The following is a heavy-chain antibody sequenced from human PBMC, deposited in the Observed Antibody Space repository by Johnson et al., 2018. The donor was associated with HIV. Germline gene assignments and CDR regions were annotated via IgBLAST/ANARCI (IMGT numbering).Heavy chain of an antibody. V-gene: IGHV3-15*01. CDR3: ITGGSETIPSGAFDI. CDR1: GFTFSNAW. D-gene: IGHD1-26*01. Sequence: VLLVESGGGLVKPGGSLRLSCAASGFTFSNAWMHWVRHAPGKGLEWVGCITSNTDSGSSDYAAPVKVTFTISRDDSNTTLHLQMNSLKTEDTAVYYCITGGSETIPSGAFDIWGQGTMVTVSS. CDR2: ITSNTDSGSS. J-gene: IGHJ3*02.